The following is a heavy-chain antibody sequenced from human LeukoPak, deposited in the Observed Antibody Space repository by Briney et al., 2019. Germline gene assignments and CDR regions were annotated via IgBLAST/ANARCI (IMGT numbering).Heavy chain of an antibody. V-gene: IGHV3-23*01. CDR3: TTRLRNHFDY. D-gene: IGHD5-12*01. J-gene: IGHJ4*02. CDR1: GFTFSNYG. CDR2: ISDGSRDT. Sequence: PGGSLRLSCAASGFTFSNYGMCWVRQAPGKGLEWVSTISDGSRDTHYAGSVKGRFTISRDDSQNIVYLQMDSLRAEDTALYYCTTRLRNHFDYWGQGTQVTVSS.